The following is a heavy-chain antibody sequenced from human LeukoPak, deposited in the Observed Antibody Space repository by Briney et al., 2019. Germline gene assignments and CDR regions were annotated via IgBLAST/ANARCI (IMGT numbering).Heavy chain of an antibody. CDR1: GGSISSYY. J-gene: IGHJ2*01. CDR2: IYYTGT. Sequence: SETLSLTCTVSGGSISSYYWSWIRQSPGKGLEWIGYIYYTGTSYNPSLKSRVTISADTSKNQFSLKLISVTAADTAVYYCARHEYSNSWSPPGYFDLWGRGTLITVSS. D-gene: IGHD6-13*01. V-gene: IGHV4-59*01. CDR3: ARHEYSNSWSPPGYFDL.